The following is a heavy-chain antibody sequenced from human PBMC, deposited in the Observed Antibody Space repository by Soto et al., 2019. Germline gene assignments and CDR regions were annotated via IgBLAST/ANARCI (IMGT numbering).Heavy chain of an antibody. J-gene: IGHJ4*02. CDR3: ARVVYDSSGYYTARFDY. D-gene: IGHD3-22*01. CDR1: GGSISSSSYY. V-gene: IGHV4-39*07. CDR2: IYYSGST. Sequence: SETLSLTCTVSGGSISSSSYYWGRIRQPPGKGLEWIGYIYYSGSTNYNPSLKSRVTISVDTSKNQFSLKLSSVTAADTAVYYCARVVYDSSGYYTARFDYWGQGTLVTVSS.